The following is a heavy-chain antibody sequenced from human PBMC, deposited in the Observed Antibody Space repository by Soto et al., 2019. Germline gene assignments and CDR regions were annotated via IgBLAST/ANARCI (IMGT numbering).Heavy chain of an antibody. CDR2: IYNSANT. CDR1: GGSISDGDYY. J-gene: IGHJ4*02. V-gene: IGHV4-30-4*01. D-gene: IGHD3-22*01. CDR3: ASGLSVDKVGQ. Sequence: QVQLQESGPGLVKPSQTLSLTCTVSGGSISDGDYYWSWIRQPPGKGLEWIGHIYNSANTYSLPSVKSRLTISVATSKNQFSLDLNSVTAADTAVYYCASGLSVDKVGQWGQGTLVTVS.